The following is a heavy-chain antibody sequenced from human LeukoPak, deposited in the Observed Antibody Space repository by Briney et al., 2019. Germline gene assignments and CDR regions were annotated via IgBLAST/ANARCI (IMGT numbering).Heavy chain of an antibody. Sequence: PVRSPRLSCAASGFTFSSYAMNWVRHTPGKGLEWVSYISSSSSTTYYANAVKGRFTISRDNPKKTLYLQMGSLRVEDMAVYYCAREEGDYSDYDENWFDLWGQGTLVTVSS. D-gene: IGHD5-12*01. V-gene: IGHV3-48*01. J-gene: IGHJ5*02. CDR3: AREEGDYSDYDENWFDL. CDR1: GFTFSSYA. CDR2: ISSSSSTT.